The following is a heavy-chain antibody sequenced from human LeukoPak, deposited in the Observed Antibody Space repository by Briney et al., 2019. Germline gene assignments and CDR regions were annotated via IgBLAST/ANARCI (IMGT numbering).Heavy chain of an antibody. Sequence: GGSLRLSCAASGFTFSIYSMNWVRQAPGKGLEWVSFISYNGDTILYADSVKGRFTISRDNAKNSLYLQMNSLRAEDTAVYYCARDLRVVAATAVPPDAFDIWGQGTMVTVSS. D-gene: IGHD2-15*01. CDR3: ARDLRVVAATAVPPDAFDI. V-gene: IGHV3-48*04. J-gene: IGHJ3*02. CDR2: ISYNGDTI. CDR1: GFTFSIYS.